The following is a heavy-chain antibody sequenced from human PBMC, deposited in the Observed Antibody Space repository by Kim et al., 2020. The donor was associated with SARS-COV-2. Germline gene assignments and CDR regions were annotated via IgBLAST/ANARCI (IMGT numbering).Heavy chain of an antibody. CDR1: GGSISSYY. CDR3: ARAVGYCSGGSCSWEPFDY. V-gene: IGHV4-59*13. D-gene: IGHD2-15*01. Sequence: SETLSLTCTVSGGSISSYYWSWIRQPPGKGLEWIGYIYYSGSTNYNPSLKSRVTISVDTSKNQFSLKLSSVTAADTAVYYCARAVGYCSGGSCSWEPFDYWGQGTLVTVSS. J-gene: IGHJ4*02. CDR2: IYYSGST.